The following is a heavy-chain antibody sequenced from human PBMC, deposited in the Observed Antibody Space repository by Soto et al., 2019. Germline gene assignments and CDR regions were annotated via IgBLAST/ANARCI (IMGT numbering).Heavy chain of an antibody. V-gene: IGHV4-59*01. Sequence: PSETLSLTCTVSGGSISSFYWGWIRQPPGKGLEWIGYIYYSGSTNYNPSLKSRVTISVDTSKNQFSLKLSSVTAADTAVYYCAREAAGTDKNFDYWGQGTLVTVSS. J-gene: IGHJ4*02. CDR2: IYYSGST. CDR1: GGSISSFY. CDR3: AREAAGTDKNFDY. D-gene: IGHD6-13*01.